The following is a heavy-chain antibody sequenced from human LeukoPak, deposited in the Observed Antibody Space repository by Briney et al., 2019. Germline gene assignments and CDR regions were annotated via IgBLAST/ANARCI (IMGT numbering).Heavy chain of an antibody. CDR2: INDGGST. CDR1: GGSISSNNYY. Sequence: SETLSLTCTVSGGSISSNNYYWGWIRQPPGRGLEWIASINDGGSTYCNPSLKSRVTMSVDTSKNQFSLRLSSVTAADTDMYYCVRDDFGDYTRRFDPWGQGTLVTVSS. V-gene: IGHV4-39*07. J-gene: IGHJ5*02. D-gene: IGHD4-17*01. CDR3: VRDDFGDYTRRFDP.